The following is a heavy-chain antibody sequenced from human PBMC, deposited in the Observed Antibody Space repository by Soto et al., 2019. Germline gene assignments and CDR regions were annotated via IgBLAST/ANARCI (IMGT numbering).Heavy chain of an antibody. J-gene: IGHJ4*02. CDR1: GGTFSSYA. V-gene: IGHV1-69*01. Sequence: QVQLVQSGAEVKKPGSSVKVSCKASGGTFSSYAISWVRQAPGQGLEWMGGIIPIFGTANYAQKFQGRVTITADESTSTAYMELCSLRSEDTAVYYCARESAYDSGGYYLYYFDYWGQGTLVTVAA. CDR2: IIPIFGTA. CDR3: ARESAYDSGGYYLYYFDY. D-gene: IGHD3-22*01.